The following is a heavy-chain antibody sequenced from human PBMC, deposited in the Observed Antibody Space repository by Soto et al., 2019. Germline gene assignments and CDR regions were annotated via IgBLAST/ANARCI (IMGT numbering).Heavy chain of an antibody. J-gene: IGHJ4*02. V-gene: IGHV1-3*01. CDR2: INAGNGNT. D-gene: IGHD3-10*01. CDR1: GYTFTSYA. CDR3: ASVGYGSGSYSTFDY. Sequence: QVQLVQSGAEVKKPGASVKVSCKASGYTFTSYAMHWVRQAPGQRLEWMGWINAGNGNTKYSQKFQGRVTINRDTSASTAYMELSSLRSEDTAVYYCASVGYGSGSYSTFDYWGQGTLVTVSS.